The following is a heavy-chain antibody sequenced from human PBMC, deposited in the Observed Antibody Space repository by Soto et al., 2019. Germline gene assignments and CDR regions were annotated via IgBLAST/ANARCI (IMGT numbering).Heavy chain of an antibody. CDR3: ARNTGAKRYNG. Sequence: QVQVLQSGPEVKRPGASVKVSCKTSGYTFSTSGISWVRQAPGQGLEWVGWIRPDNGNTKSAQRLQGRVTLTTDTTASTGYIELRSLKSGDTAMYYCARNTGAKRYNGRGQGTLVTVSS. CDR2: IRPDNGNT. D-gene: IGHD1-20*01. J-gene: IGHJ1*01. CDR1: GYTFSTSG. V-gene: IGHV1-18*01.